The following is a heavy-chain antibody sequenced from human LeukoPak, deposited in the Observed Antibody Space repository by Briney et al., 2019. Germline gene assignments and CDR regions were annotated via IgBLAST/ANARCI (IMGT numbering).Heavy chain of an antibody. D-gene: IGHD1-26*01. CDR1: GGSISSGDYY. CDR2: IYNSGST. Sequence: PSETLSLTCTVSGGSISSGDYYWSWIRQPPGKGLEWIGYIYNSGSTYYNPSLKSRVTISVDTSKNQFSLKLSSVTAADTAVYSCAREGSGSYSFDYWGQGTLVTVSS. CDR3: AREGSGSYSFDY. V-gene: IGHV4-30-4*08. J-gene: IGHJ4*02.